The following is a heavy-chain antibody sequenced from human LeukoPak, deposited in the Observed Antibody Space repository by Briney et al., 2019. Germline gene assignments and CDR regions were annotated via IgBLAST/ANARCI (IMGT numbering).Heavy chain of an antibody. CDR3: ALTSRADYFDY. D-gene: IGHD3-9*01. V-gene: IGHV3-72*01. CDR1: GFTFSDHY. Sequence: GGSLRLSSAASGFTFSDHYMDWVRQAPGKGLEWVGRTRNKANSYTTEYAASVKGRFTISRDDSKNSLYLQMNSLKTEDTAVYYCALTSRADYFDYWGQGTLVTVSS. J-gene: IGHJ4*02. CDR2: TRNKANSYTT.